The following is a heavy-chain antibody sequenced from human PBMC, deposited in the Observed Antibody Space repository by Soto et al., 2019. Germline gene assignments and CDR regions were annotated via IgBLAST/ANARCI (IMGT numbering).Heavy chain of an antibody. CDR2: ITGGGGAT. CDR1: GFTFSIYA. D-gene: IGHD6-19*01. V-gene: IGHV3-23*01. J-gene: IGHJ4*02. Sequence: PGGSLRLSCAASGFTFSIYALTWVLQAPGKGLEWVSCITGGGGATYYADSVKGRFTISRDNSKNTLYLQINSLRAEDTAVYYCAKDQGGWPYYFDYWGQGTLVTVS. CDR3: AKDQGGWPYYFDY.